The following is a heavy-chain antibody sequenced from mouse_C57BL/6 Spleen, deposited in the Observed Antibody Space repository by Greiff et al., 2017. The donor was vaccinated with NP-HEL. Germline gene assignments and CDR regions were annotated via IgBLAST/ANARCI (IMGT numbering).Heavy chain of an antibody. Sequence: VKLQESGPGLVAPSQSLSITCTVSGFSLTSYGVHWVRQPPGKGLEWLVVIWSDGSTTYNSALKSRLSISKDNSKSQVFLKMNSLQTDDTAMYYCARHQDYDYDEGGAMDYWGQGTSVTVSS. D-gene: IGHD2-4*01. CDR3: ARHQDYDYDEGGAMDY. J-gene: IGHJ4*01. CDR2: IWSDGST. V-gene: IGHV2-6-1*01. CDR1: GFSLTSYG.